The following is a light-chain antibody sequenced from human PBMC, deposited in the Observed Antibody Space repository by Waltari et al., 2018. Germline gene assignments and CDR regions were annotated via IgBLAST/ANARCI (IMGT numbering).Light chain of an antibody. V-gene: IGKV3-11*01. CDR1: QSVDNF. CDR2: DAT. Sequence: EIVLTQPPVTLSLSPGQRAPLSCRASQSVDNFLGWYHQKAGQAPRLLIYDATKRAPGIPARFSGGGSGTDFTLTISSLEPEDVGLYYCHQGTTWPRTFGQGTKLEI. J-gene: IGKJ2*01. CDR3: HQGTTWPRT.